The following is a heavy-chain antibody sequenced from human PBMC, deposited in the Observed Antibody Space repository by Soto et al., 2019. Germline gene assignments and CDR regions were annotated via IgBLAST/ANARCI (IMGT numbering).Heavy chain of an antibody. D-gene: IGHD5-12*01. CDR1: GATFSSYA. CDR3: VRVVAIPGYPDN. V-gene: IGHV1-69*05. J-gene: IGHJ4*02. CDR2: IVPTVDTS. Sequence: ASVKVSCKTSGATFSSYAITWVRQAPGQGLEWMGGIVPTVDTSTYAQKFQGRVTITTDKLTNTVYMELSSLRSDDTAVYYCVRVVAIPGYPDNWGQGTLVTVSS.